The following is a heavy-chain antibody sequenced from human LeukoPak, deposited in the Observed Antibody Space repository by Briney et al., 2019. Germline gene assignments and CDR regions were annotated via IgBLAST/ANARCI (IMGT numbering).Heavy chain of an antibody. CDR3: ATVRGEVVTASYAFDI. D-gene: IGHD2-21*02. J-gene: IGHJ3*02. CDR2: INPNSGNT. V-gene: IGHV1-8*02. Sequence: ASVKVSCKASGYTFTGYYMHWVRQAPGQGLEWMGWINPNSGNTGYAQKFQGRVTMTRNTSISTAYMELSSLRSEDTAVYYCATVRGEVVTASYAFDIWGQGTMVTVSS. CDR1: GYTFTGYY.